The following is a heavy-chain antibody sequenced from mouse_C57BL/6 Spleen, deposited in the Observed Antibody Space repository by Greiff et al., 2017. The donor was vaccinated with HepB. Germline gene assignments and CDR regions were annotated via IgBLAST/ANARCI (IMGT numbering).Heavy chain of an antibody. J-gene: IGHJ4*01. Sequence: VQLQQSGAELARPGASVKLSCKASGYTFTSYGISWVKQRTGQGLEWIGEIYPRSGNTYYNEKFKGKATLTADKSSSTAYMELRSLTSEDSAVYFCARLALYYGNYDAMDYWGQGTSVTVSS. CDR3: ARLALYYGNYDAMDY. CDR1: GYTFTSYG. V-gene: IGHV1-81*01. CDR2: IYPRSGNT. D-gene: IGHD2-1*01.